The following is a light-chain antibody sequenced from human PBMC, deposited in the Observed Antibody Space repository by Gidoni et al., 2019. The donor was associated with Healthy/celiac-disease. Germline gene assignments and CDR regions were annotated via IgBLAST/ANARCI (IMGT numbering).Light chain of an antibody. CDR2: DAS. Sequence: EIVLTQSPATLSLSPGERATISCRASQSVISSLAWYQQKPGQAPRLLIYDASNRATRIPARFRGSGSGTDFTLTISSLEPEDFAVYYCQQRSNWGLTFGGGTKVEIK. CDR1: QSVISS. CDR3: QQRSNWGLT. V-gene: IGKV3-11*01. J-gene: IGKJ4*01.